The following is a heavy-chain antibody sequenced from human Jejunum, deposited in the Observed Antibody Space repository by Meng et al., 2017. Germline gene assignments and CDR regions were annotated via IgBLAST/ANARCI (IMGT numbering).Heavy chain of an antibody. CDR2: IYHSGTT. Sequence: SETLSLTCAVSGYSISTALYWGWVRQPPGEGLEWIGNIYHSGTTYYNPSLKSRVNVSLDTSTNDFSLRLTSVTAADTAVYYCARGRGSYGSAMDVWGQGTTVT. CDR1: GYSISTALY. V-gene: IGHV4-38-2*01. CDR3: ARGRGSYGSAMDV. J-gene: IGHJ6*02. D-gene: IGHD1-26*01.